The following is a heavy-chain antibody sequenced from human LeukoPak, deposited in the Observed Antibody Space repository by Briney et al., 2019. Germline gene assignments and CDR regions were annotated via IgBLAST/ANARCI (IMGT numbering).Heavy chain of an antibody. V-gene: IGHV3-9*01. CDR2: ISWNSGSI. Sequence: GGSLRLSCAASGFTFDDYAMHWVRQAPGKGLEWVSGISWNSGSIGYADSVKGRFTISRDNAKNSLYLQMNSLRAEDTALYYCAKEVYDDILTGPYDYWGQGTLVTVSS. CDR1: GFTFDDYA. D-gene: IGHD3-9*01. CDR3: AKEVYDDILTGPYDY. J-gene: IGHJ4*02.